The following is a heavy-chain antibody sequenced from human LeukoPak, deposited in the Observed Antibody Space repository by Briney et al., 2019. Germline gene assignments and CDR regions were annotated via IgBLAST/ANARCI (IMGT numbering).Heavy chain of an antibody. CDR2: IYYTGST. D-gene: IGHD3-10*01. CDR1: GGSISSSSYY. Sequence: SETLSLTCTVSGGSISSSSYYWGWIRQPPGKGLEWIGSIYYTGSTYNNPSLKSRVTISVDTSKNQFSLKLTSVTAADTAVYYCARAGGSGRYYYYLDVWGKGTTVTISS. J-gene: IGHJ6*03. CDR3: ARAGGSGRYYYYLDV. V-gene: IGHV4-39*07.